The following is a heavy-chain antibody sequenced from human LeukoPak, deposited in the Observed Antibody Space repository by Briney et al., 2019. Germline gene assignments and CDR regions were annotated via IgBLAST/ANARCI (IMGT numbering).Heavy chain of an antibody. CDR2: ISSSSSYI. CDR3: ARDRGSGWYLGY. Sequence: GGSLRLSCAASGFTFSSYSMNWVRQAPGKGLELASSISSSSSYIYYADSVKGRFTISRDNAKNSLYLQMNSLRAEGTAVYYCARDRGSGWYLGYWGQGTLVTVSS. J-gene: IGHJ4*02. V-gene: IGHV3-21*01. D-gene: IGHD6-19*01. CDR1: GFTFSSYS.